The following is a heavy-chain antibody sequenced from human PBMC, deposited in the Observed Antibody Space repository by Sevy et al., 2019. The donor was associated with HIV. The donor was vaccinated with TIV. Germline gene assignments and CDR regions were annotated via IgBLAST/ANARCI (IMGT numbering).Heavy chain of an antibody. CDR3: ASSDATSRFGYYYFAMDF. CDR2: ISYTSTTI. CDR1: GFTFNTYN. V-gene: IGHV3-48*02. J-gene: IGHJ6*02. Sequence: GGSLRLSCAVSGFTFNTYNMNWVRQAPGKGLEWVSYISYTSTTISYADSVRGRFTISRYNAKNTLYLQMNSLRDEDTAVYYCASSDATSRFGYYYFAMDFWGQGTSVTVSS. D-gene: IGHD3-22*01.